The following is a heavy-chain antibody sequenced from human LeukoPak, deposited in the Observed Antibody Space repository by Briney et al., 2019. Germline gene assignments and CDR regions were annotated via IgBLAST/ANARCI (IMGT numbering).Heavy chain of an antibody. CDR1: GGCISSSNYY. D-gene: IGHD3-22*01. J-gene: IGHJ3*02. V-gene: IGHV4-61*02. CDR3: ARGPYSYDSSGAFDI. Sequence: PSETLSLTCTVSGGCISSSNYYWSWIRQPAGKGLEWIGRISSSGSTNYNPSLKSRVTISVDTSKNQFSLKLSSVTAADTAVYFCARGPYSYDSSGAFDIWGQGTMVTVSS. CDR2: ISSSGST.